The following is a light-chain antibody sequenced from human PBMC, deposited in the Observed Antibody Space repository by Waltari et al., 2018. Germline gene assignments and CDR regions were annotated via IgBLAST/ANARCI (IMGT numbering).Light chain of an antibody. CDR2: TAS. Sequence: DIQLTQSPSFLSASVGERVTITCRASPGISSYLAWYQQKPGKAPKLLVYTASTLQSGVPSRFSGSGSGTEFTLTISSLQPEDFATYYCQHLNSYPVTFGQGTKLEIK. V-gene: IGKV1-9*01. CDR3: QHLNSYPVT. J-gene: IGKJ2*01. CDR1: PGISSY.